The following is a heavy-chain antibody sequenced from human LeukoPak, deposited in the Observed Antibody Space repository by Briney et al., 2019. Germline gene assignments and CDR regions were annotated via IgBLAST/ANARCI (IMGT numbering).Heavy chain of an antibody. Sequence: PGGSLRLSCAASGFTFSSYAVSWVRQAPGKGLEWVSSISGSADSTYYADSVKGRFTISRDNSKNTLYLQMNSLRAEDTALYYCTRDGQQQAYWLVGYFDYWGQGTLVTVSS. D-gene: IGHD3-9*01. CDR2: ISGSADST. CDR3: TRDGQQQAYWLVGYFDY. J-gene: IGHJ4*02. V-gene: IGHV3-23*01. CDR1: GFTFSSYA.